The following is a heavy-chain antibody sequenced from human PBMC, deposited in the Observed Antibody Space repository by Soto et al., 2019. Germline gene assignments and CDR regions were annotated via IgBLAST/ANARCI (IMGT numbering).Heavy chain of an antibody. D-gene: IGHD3-3*01. V-gene: IGHV1-46*01. J-gene: IGHJ3*02. CDR2: INPSGGST. CDR3: ASALFSITIFGVGPGAFDI. Sequence: ASVKVSCKXSGYTFTSYYMHWVRQAPGQGLEWMGIINPSGGSTSYAQKFQGRVTMTRDTSTSTVYMELSSLGSEDTAVYYCASALFSITIFGVGPGAFDIWGQGTMVTVSS. CDR1: GYTFTSYY.